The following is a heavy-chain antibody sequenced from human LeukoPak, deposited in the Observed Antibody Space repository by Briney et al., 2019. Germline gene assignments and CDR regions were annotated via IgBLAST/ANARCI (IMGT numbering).Heavy chain of an antibody. V-gene: IGHV4-34*01. CDR2: INHSGST. CDR1: GGSFSGYY. J-gene: IGHJ4*02. CDR3: ARDRSYDFWSGLGYFDY. D-gene: IGHD3-3*01. Sequence: SETLSLTCAVYGGSFSGYYWSWNRQPPGKGLEWIGEINHSGSTNYNPSLKSRVTISVDTSKNQFSLKLSSVTAADTAVYYCARDRSYDFWSGLGYFDYWGQGTLVTVSS.